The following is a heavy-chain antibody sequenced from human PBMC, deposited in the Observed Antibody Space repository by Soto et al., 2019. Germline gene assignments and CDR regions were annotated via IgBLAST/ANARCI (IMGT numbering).Heavy chain of an antibody. CDR1: GGSFSGYY. J-gene: IGHJ6*02. D-gene: IGHD6-13*01. V-gene: IGHV4-34*01. CDR2: INHSGST. Sequence: PSETLSLTCAVYGGSFSGYYWTWIRQPPGTGLEWIGEINHSGSTNYNPSLKSRVTISVDTSKNQFSLKLSSVTAADTAVYYCARGGQQLSKMGYGMDVWGQGTTVTVSS. CDR3: ARGGQQLSKMGYGMDV.